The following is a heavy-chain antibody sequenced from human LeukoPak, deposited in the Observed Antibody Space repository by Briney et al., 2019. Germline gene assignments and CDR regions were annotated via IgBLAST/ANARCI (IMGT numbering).Heavy chain of an antibody. CDR2: IKQDGSEK. D-gene: IGHD1-20*01. J-gene: IGHJ4*02. Sequence: PGGSLRLSCTATGFTFSRYWMSWVHQAPGKGLDWVANIKQDGSEKYYVDSVKGRFTISRDNAKNSLYLQMNSLRAEDTAVYYCARLLVYNSGGEAFDHWGQGTLLTVSS. V-gene: IGHV3-7*01. CDR3: ARLLVYNSGGEAFDH. CDR1: GFTFSRYW.